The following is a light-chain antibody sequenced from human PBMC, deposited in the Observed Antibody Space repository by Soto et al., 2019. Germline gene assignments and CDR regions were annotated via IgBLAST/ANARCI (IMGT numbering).Light chain of an antibody. V-gene: IGKV1-5*01. CDR3: QQYNSYLT. CDR1: QSISSW. J-gene: IGKJ4*01. CDR2: DAC. Sequence: DIQMTQSPSTLSASVGDRVTITCRASQSISSWLAWYQQKPGKAPKPLIYDACSLESGVPSRFSGSGSATEFTLTISSLQPDDFATYYCQQYNSYLTFGGGTKVEIK.